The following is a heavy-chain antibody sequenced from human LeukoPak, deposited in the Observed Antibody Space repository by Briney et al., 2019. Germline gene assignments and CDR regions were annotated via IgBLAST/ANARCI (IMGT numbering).Heavy chain of an antibody. Sequence: ASVKVSCKASGYTFTSYYMHWVRQAPGQGLEWMGITNPSGGSTSYAQKFQGRVTMTRDTSTSTVYMELSSLRSEDTAVYYCAREQKYDSSGYYPTGGFDYWGQGTLVTVSS. CDR1: GYTFTSYY. D-gene: IGHD3-22*01. CDR2: TNPSGGST. V-gene: IGHV1-46*01. J-gene: IGHJ4*02. CDR3: AREQKYDSSGYYPTGGFDY.